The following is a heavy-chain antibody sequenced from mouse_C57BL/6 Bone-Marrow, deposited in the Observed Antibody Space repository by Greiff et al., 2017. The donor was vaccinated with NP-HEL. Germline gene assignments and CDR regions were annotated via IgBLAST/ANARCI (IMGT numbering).Heavy chain of an antibody. CDR2: IDPENGDT. V-gene: IGHV14-4*01. J-gene: IGHJ4*01. CDR3: TTLDYPYAMDY. CDR1: GFNIKDDY. D-gene: IGHD2-4*01. Sequence: EVKLVESGAELVRPGASVKLSCTASGFNIKDDYMHWVKQRPEQGLEWIGWIDPENGDTEYASKFQGKATITADTSSNTAYLQLSSLTSEDTAVYYCTTLDYPYAMDYWGQGTSVTVSS.